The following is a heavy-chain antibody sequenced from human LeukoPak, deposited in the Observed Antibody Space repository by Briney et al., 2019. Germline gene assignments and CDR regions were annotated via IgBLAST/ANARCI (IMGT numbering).Heavy chain of an antibody. V-gene: IGHV6-1*01. Sequence: SQTLSLTCAISGDSVPNNNYAWNWLTQSPSRGLEWPGRTYYRSQWHNDYARSVMSRISVDPDTSKNQFSLHLGSVTPDDTAVYYCAGGYAFDVWGQGTMVTVSS. CDR3: AGGYAFDV. CDR1: GDSVPNNNYA. J-gene: IGHJ3*01. CDR2: TYYRSQWHN.